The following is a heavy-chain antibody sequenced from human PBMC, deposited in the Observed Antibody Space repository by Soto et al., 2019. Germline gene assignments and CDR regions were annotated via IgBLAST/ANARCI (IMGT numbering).Heavy chain of an antibody. D-gene: IGHD3-22*01. CDR1: GYTFTSYY. CDR3: ARYYYASSGYYSDYFDY. CDR2: INPSGGST. J-gene: IGHJ4*02. Sequence: ASVKVSCKASGYTFTSYYMHWVRQAPGQGLEWMGIINPSGGSTSYAQKFQGRVTMTRDTSTSTVYMELSSLRSEDTAVYYCARYYYASSGYYSDYFDYWGQGTLVTVSS. V-gene: IGHV1-46*03.